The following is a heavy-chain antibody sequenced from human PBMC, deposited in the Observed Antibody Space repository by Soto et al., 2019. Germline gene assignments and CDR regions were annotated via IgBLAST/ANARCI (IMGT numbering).Heavy chain of an antibody. CDR1: GGSISNAQYY. V-gene: IGHV4-31*03. Sequence: QVHLQESGPGLVKPSQTLSLTCTVSGGSISNAQYYWAWIRQHPGKGLEWIGYIYYSGNTYYSPSLKSRGSISIDTSKNLFSLKVNSVTAADTAVYYCAKTYGPFGWLDPWGQGTLVTVSS. J-gene: IGHJ5*02. D-gene: IGHD3-10*01. CDR3: AKTYGPFGWLDP. CDR2: IYYSGNT.